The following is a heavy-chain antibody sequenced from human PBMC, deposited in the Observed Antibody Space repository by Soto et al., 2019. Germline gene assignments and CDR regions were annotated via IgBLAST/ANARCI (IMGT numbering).Heavy chain of an antibody. CDR1: GYSFTSYW. CDR3: ARRGGYSSSSSRDYYYYGMDV. J-gene: IGHJ6*02. CDR2: IDPSDSYT. V-gene: IGHV5-10-1*01. D-gene: IGHD6-6*01. Sequence: PGESLKISCKGSGYSFTSYWISWVRQMPGKGLEWMGRIDPSDSYTNYSPSFRGHVTISADKSISTAYLQWSSLKASDTAMYYCARRGGYSSSSSRDYYYYGMDVWGQGTTVTVSS.